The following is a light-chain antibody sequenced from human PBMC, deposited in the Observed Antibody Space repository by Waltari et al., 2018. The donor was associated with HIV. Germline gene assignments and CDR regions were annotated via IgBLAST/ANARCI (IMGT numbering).Light chain of an antibody. CDR1: QSIGNS. Sequence: EIVLTQSPDFQSVTPKEKVTITCRASQSIGNSLHWYQQKPDQSPTLLIKFASQSFSGVPSRFSGSGSGTDFTLTIHSLEAEDAATYYGHQSGSLPATFGQGTKLEIK. V-gene: IGKV6-21*01. CDR2: FAS. CDR3: HQSGSLPAT. J-gene: IGKJ2*01.